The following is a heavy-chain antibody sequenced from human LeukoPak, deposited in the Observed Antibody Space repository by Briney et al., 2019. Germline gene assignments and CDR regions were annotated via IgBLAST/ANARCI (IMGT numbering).Heavy chain of an antibody. CDR2: IKQDGSEK. D-gene: IGHD1-26*01. J-gene: IGHJ4*02. CDR3: ARDGWELCHFDY. V-gene: IGHV3-7*01. Sequence: GGSLRLSCAASGFTFSDYWMSWVRQAPGKGLEWVANIKQDGSEKYYVDSVKGRFTISRDNAKNSLFLQMHSLRAEDTAVYYCARDGWELCHFDYWGQGTLVTVSS. CDR1: GFTFSDYW.